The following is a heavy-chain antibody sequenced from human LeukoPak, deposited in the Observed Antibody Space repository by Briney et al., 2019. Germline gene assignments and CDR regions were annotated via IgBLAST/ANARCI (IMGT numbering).Heavy chain of an antibody. CDR2: IYYSGST. CDR3: ARLGYSVSWTDC. CDR1: GGSISSSSHY. Sequence: SETLSLTCTVSGGSISSSSHYWGWIRQPPGKGLEWIGSIYYSGSTYYNPSLKSRVTISVDTSKNQFSLRLSSVTAADMAVYFCARLGYSVSWTDCWGQGTLVTVSS. J-gene: IGHJ4*02. D-gene: IGHD6-13*01. V-gene: IGHV4-39*01.